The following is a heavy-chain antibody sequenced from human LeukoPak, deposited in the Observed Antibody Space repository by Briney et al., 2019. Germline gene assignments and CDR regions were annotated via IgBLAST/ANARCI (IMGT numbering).Heavy chain of an antibody. CDR3: AKDHDYGGTFDY. Sequence: GGSLRLSCAASGFTFSTYAMTWVRQAPGKGLEWVSLISGSGGSTYYADSVKGRFTISRDNSKNTLYLQVNSLRAEDTAVYYCAKDHDYGGTFDYWGRGTLVTVSS. V-gene: IGHV3-23*01. J-gene: IGHJ4*02. CDR2: ISGSGGST. CDR1: GFTFSTYA. D-gene: IGHD4-23*01.